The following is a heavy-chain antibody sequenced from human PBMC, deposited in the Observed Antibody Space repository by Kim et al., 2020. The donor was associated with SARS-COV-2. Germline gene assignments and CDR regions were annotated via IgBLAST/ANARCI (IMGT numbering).Heavy chain of an antibody. CDR3: ASDHTMVRGVIIHYYYGMDV. Sequence: GGSLRLSCAASGFTFSSYSMNWVRQAPGKGLEWVSYISSSSSTIYYADSVKGRFTISRDNAKNSLYLQMNSLRDEDTAVYYCASDHTMVRGVIIHYYYGMDVWGQGTTVTVSS. D-gene: IGHD3-10*01. V-gene: IGHV3-48*02. CDR2: ISSSSSTI. CDR1: GFTFSSYS. J-gene: IGHJ6*02.